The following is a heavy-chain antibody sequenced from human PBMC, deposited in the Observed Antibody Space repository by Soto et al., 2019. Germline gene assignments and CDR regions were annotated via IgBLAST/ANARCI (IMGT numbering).Heavy chain of an antibody. J-gene: IGHJ4*02. Sequence: GGSLRLSCAASGFTFSSYAMSWVRQAPGKGLEWVSAISGSDGSTYYADSVKGRFTISRDNSTNTLYLQMNSLRAEVTAVYYCAKVPILYFDWFYDYWGQGTLVTVSS. CDR3: AKVPILYFDWFYDY. D-gene: IGHD3-9*01. CDR1: GFTFSSYA. V-gene: IGHV3-23*01. CDR2: ISGSDGST.